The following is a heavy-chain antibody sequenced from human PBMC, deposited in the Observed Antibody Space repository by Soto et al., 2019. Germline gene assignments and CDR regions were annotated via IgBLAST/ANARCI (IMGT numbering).Heavy chain of an antibody. Sequence: QVQLQESGPGLVKPSETLSLTCTVSGGSVNSYCWSWIRQSPGKGLECIGFIYKSGSTNYHPSLKSRVTISLDTSKNQFSLKLSSVTAADTAVYYCARQCGPTIRSYYFDSWGQGTLVTVSS. V-gene: IGHV4-59*08. CDR2: IYKSGST. J-gene: IGHJ4*02. CDR1: GGSVNSYC. CDR3: ARQCGPTIRSYYFDS. D-gene: IGHD2-2*01.